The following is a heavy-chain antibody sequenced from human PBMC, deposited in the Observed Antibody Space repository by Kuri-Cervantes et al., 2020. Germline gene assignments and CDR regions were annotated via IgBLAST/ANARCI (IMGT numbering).Heavy chain of an antibody. V-gene: IGHV3-23*01. CDR3: ARTSDY. J-gene: IGHJ4*02. CDR1: GFTFSSYA. D-gene: IGHD1-14*01. Sequence: GESLKISCAASGFTFSSYAMSWVRQAPGKGLEWVSLITGRGDITHYADSVKGRFTISRDNSKNTLYLQMNSLRVEDTAVYYCARTSDYWGQGTPVTVSS. CDR2: ITGRGDIT.